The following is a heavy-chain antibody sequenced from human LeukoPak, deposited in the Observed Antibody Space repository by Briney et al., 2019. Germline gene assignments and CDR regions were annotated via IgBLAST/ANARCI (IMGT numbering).Heavy chain of an antibody. D-gene: IGHD5-12*01. J-gene: IGHJ6*03. CDR1: GFTLSSYG. CDR2: IRYDGSNK. V-gene: IGHV3-30*02. Sequence: GGSLRLSCAASGFTLSSYGMYWVRQSPGKGLEWVAFIRYDGSNKYYADSVKGRFTVSRDNSKNTLYLQMKSLRAEDTAVYYCAKGGGYEAQYYYYYLDVWGKGTTVTISS. CDR3: AKGGGYEAQYYYYYLDV.